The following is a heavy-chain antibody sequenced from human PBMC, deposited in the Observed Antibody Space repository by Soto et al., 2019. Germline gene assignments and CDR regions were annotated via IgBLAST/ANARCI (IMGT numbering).Heavy chain of an antibody. Sequence: QAQLEQSGAEVKKPGASVKVSCKSSGYTFSTSGISWVRQAPVQGLEWMGWISTYNGDANYAQRVQGRVTMTTDTSTSTTVMELRSLRSDDTDVYYCVREGPRPYYYYGMDVWGQGTTVTVSS. V-gene: IGHV1-18*01. D-gene: IGHD6-6*01. CDR2: ISTYNGDA. J-gene: IGHJ6*02. CDR3: VREGPRPYYYYGMDV. CDR1: GYTFSTSG.